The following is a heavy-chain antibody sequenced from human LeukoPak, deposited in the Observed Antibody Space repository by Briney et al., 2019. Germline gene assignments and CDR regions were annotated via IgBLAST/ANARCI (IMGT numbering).Heavy chain of an antibody. Sequence: GGSLRLSCEASGFTFSSYGMHWVRQAPGKGLEWVAVIWYDGSNKYYADSVKGRFTISRDNSKNTLYLQMNSLRAEDTAVYYCARDATYYYDSSGYYYVSNAFDIWGQGTMVTVSS. J-gene: IGHJ3*02. V-gene: IGHV3-33*01. CDR1: GFTFSSYG. D-gene: IGHD3-22*01. CDR3: ARDATYYYDSSGYYYVSNAFDI. CDR2: IWYDGSNK.